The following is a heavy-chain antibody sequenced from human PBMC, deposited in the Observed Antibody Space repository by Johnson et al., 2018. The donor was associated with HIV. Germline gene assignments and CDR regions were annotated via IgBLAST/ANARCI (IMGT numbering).Heavy chain of an antibody. CDR2: ISWDGGST. CDR3: AKDMSGDPDAFDI. D-gene: IGHD4-17*01. V-gene: IGHV3-43D*03. CDR1: GFTFDDYA. J-gene: IGHJ3*02. Sequence: VQLVESGGVVVQPGGSLRLSCAASGFTFDDYAMHWVRQAPGKGLEWVSLISWDGGSTYYADSVKGRFTISRDNSKNPLYLQMNSPRAEDTALYYCAKDMSGDPDAFDIWGQGTMVTVSS.